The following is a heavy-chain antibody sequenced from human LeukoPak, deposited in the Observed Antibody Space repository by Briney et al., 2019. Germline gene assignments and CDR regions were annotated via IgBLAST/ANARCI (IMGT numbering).Heavy chain of an antibody. J-gene: IGHJ5*02. CDR3: ARDRGQSSDWYPSFDP. CDR1: GASITRYC. D-gene: IGHD6-19*01. CDR2: IYITGGT. V-gene: IGHV4-4*07. Sequence: PSETLSLTCTVSGASITRYCWSWIRQPAGKGLEWIGHIYITGGTNFNPSLKSRVSMSLDKSRNQFSLKLTSVTAADTAVYYCARDRGQSSDWYPSFDPWGQGILVTVSS.